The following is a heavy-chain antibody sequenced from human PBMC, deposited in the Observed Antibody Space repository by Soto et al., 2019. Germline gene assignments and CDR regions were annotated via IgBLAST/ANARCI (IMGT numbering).Heavy chain of an antibody. J-gene: IGHJ4*02. V-gene: IGHV4-39*01. Sequence: SETLSLTCTVSGGSISSSSYYWGWIRQPPGKGLEWIGSIYYSGSTYYNPSLKSRVTISVDTSKNQFSLKLSSVTAADTAVYYCARHLPRYSGSYLFDYWGQGTLVTVAS. CDR1: GGSISSSSYY. CDR2: IYYSGST. CDR3: ARHLPRYSGSYLFDY. D-gene: IGHD1-26*01.